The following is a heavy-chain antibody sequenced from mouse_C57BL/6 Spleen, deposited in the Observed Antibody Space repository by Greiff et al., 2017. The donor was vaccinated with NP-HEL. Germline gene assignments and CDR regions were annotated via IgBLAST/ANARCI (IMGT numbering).Heavy chain of an antibody. CDR2: INYDGSST. D-gene: IGHD1-1*01. V-gene: IGHV5-16*01. Sequence: EVQVVESEGGLVQPGSSMKLSCTASGFTFSDYYMAWVRQVPEKGLEWVANINYDGSSTYYLDSLKSRFIISRDNAKNILYLQMSSLKSEDTATYYCARDYGSSWYFDVWGTGTTVTVSS. J-gene: IGHJ1*03. CDR3: ARDYGSSWYFDV. CDR1: GFTFSDYY.